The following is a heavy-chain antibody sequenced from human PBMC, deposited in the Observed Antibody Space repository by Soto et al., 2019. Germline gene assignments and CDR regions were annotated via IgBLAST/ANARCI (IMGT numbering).Heavy chain of an antibody. D-gene: IGHD1-1*01. Sequence: PGGSLRLSCAASGFTFSSYGMHWVRQAPGKGLEWVAVISYDGSNKYYADSVKGRFTISRDNSKNTLDLQMNSLRAEDTAVYYCARDQHWNNPDHWGQGTLVTVSS. V-gene: IGHV3-30*03. CDR1: GFTFSSYG. J-gene: IGHJ4*02. CDR2: ISYDGSNK. CDR3: ARDQHWNNPDH.